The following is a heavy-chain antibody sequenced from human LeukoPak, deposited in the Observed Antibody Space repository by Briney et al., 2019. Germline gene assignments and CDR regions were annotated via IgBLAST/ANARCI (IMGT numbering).Heavy chain of an antibody. J-gene: IGHJ4*02. CDR3: AKESGQGDDY. Sequence: PGGSLRLSCAASGFTFSSYGMHWVRQAPGKGLEWVAFIRYDGSKKYYADSVKGRFTISRDNSKNTLYPQMNSLRVEDTAVYYCAKESGQGDDYWGQGTLVTVSS. CDR1: GFTFSSYG. V-gene: IGHV3-30*02. CDR2: IRYDGSKK. D-gene: IGHD6-25*01.